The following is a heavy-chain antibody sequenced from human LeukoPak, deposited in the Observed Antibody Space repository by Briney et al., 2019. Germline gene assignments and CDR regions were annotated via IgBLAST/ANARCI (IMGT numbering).Heavy chain of an antibody. CDR3: ARSDYGNAFDI. CDR1: GGSISSYY. Sequence: PSETLSLTCTVSGGSISSYYWSWIRQHPGKGLEWIGYIYYSGSTYYNPSLKSRVTISVDASKNQFSLKLSSVTAADTAVYYCARSDYGNAFDIWGQGTMVTVSS. D-gene: IGHD4-17*01. J-gene: IGHJ3*02. CDR2: IYYSGST. V-gene: IGHV4-59*06.